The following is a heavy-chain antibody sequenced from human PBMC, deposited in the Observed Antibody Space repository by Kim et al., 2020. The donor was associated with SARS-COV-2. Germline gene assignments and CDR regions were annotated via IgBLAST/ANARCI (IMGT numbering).Heavy chain of an antibody. Sequence: GGSLRLSCAASGFTFGRFWMSWVRQAPGKGLEWVANIELSGSEKYYVSSVKGRFTISRNNAENSLDLQMNSLRAEDTAVYYCARYYYYGMDVWGQGTTVTVSS. CDR3: ARYYYYGMDV. CDR2: IELSGSEK. CDR1: GFTFGRFW. V-gene: IGHV3-7*01. J-gene: IGHJ6*02.